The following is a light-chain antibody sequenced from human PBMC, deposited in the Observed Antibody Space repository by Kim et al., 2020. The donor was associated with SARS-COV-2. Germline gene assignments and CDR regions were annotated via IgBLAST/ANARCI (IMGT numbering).Light chain of an antibody. CDR3: CSYAGSSTWV. CDR1: RSDVGSYNL. CDR2: EGS. J-gene: IGLJ3*02. V-gene: IGLV2-23*01. Sequence: GPSITVSCTGTRSDVGSYNLVSWYQQHPGKAPKLMIYEGSKRPSGVSNRFSGSKSGNTASLTISGLQAEDEADYYCCSYAGSSTWVFGGGTKLTVL.